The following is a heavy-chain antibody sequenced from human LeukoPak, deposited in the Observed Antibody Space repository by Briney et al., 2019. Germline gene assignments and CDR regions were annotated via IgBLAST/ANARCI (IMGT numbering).Heavy chain of an antibody. V-gene: IGHV3-23*01. CDR2: ILSSGGST. D-gene: IGHD3-9*01. CDR1: GFNFSSYG. J-gene: IGHJ4*01. CDR3: AKHTISILTGFTLFDY. Sequence: GGSLRLSCAASGFNFSSYGMHWVRQAPGKGLEWVSAILSSGGSTYYADSVKGRFTISRDNSKNTLSLQMNSLSAEDTAVYFCAKHTISILTGFTLFDYWGRGTLVTVSS.